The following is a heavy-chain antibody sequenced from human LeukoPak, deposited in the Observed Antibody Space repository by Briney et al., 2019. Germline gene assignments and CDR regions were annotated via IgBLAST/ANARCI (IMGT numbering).Heavy chain of an antibody. CDR3: ARDRSGWFFSN. CDR1: GYRFTSYS. D-gene: IGHD6-19*01. Sequence: ASVKVSCKASGYRFTSYSITWVRQAPGQGLEWMGWISPYNGNTNYAQKLQGRVTMTTDTSTSTAYMELRSLRSDDTAVYYCARDRSGWFFSNWGQGTLVTVSS. V-gene: IGHV1-18*01. CDR2: ISPYNGNT. J-gene: IGHJ4*02.